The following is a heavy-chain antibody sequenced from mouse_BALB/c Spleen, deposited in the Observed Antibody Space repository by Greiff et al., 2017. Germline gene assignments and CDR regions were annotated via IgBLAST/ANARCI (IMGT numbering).Heavy chain of an antibody. CDR2: INPSNGGT. V-gene: IGHV1S81*02. Sequence: VQLQQPGAELVKPGDSVKLSCKASGYTFTSYYMYWVKQRPGQGLEWIGGINPSNGGTNFNEKFKSKATLTVNKPSSKTYMQLSSLTSEDSAVYYCTRWSGAMDYWGQGTSVTVSS. J-gene: IGHJ4*01. CDR3: TRWSGAMDY. D-gene: IGHD3-2*02. CDR1: GYTFTSYY.